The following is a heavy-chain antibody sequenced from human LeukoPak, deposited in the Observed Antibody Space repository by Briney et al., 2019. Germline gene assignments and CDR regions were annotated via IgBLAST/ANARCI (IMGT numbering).Heavy chain of an antibody. CDR3: ARGSQGWYYDFWSGYYAFDY. CDR1: GYTFTSYD. D-gene: IGHD3-3*01. CDR2: VNPNSGNT. J-gene: IGHJ4*02. V-gene: IGHV1-8*01. Sequence: ASVKVSCKASGYTFTSYDINWVRQATGQGLEWMGWVNPNSGNTGYAQKFQGRVTMTRNTSISTAYMELSSLRSEDTAVYYCARGSQGWYYDFWSGYYAFDYWGQGTLVTVSS.